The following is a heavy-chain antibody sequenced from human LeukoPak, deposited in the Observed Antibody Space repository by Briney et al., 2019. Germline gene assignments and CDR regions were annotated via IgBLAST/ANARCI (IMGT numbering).Heavy chain of an antibody. J-gene: IGHJ4*02. Sequence: SETLSLTCTVSGGSISRNNYYWGWIRQPPGKGLEWIGSIYYGGYTYYNPSLKSRVTISVDTSKNQFSLKLSSVTAADTAIYYCQSRFLEWLLDYWGQGTLVTVSS. CDR3: QSRFLEWLLDY. D-gene: IGHD3-3*01. CDR1: GGSISRNNYY. CDR2: IYYGGYT. V-gene: IGHV4-39*01.